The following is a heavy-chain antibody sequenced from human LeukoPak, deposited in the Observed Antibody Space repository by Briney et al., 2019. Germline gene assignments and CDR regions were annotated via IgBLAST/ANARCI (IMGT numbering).Heavy chain of an antibody. Sequence: GGSLRLSCAASGFTFSSYSMNWVRQAPGKGLEWVSYISSSSSTIYYADSVKGRFTISRDNAKNLLYLQMNSLRAEDTAVYYCARDEDGSRFDYWGQGTLVTVSS. V-gene: IGHV3-48*01. D-gene: IGHD1-26*01. J-gene: IGHJ4*02. CDR2: ISSSSSTI. CDR3: ARDEDGSRFDY. CDR1: GFTFSSYS.